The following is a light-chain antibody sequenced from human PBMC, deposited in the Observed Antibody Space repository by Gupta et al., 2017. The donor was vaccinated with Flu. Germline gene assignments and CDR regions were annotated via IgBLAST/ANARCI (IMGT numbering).Light chain of an antibody. CDR3: EAWEDSLNGLWV. Sequence: VTSSCSGSSSNIGSNAVSWYQHLPTSAPNLLIYDDNKRRRGGPERFSGSKSGSSAAVAISRLQAEDEADYYCEAWEDSLNGLWVFGGGTKPTVL. J-gene: IGLJ3*02. V-gene: IGLV1-44*01. CDR1: SSNIGSNA. CDR2: DDN.